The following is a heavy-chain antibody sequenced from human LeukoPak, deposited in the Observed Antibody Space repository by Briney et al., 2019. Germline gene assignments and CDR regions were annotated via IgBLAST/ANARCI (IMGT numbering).Heavy chain of an antibody. CDR2: ISSNGGST. CDR3: ARLGYTDYYYYMDV. J-gene: IGHJ6*03. D-gene: IGHD1-1*01. CDR1: GFTFSSYA. Sequence: GGSLRLSCAASGFTFSSYAMHWVRQAPGKGLEYVSAISSNGGSTYYANSVKGRFTISRDNSKNTLYLQMGSLRAEDMAVYYCARLGYTDYYYYMDVWGKGTTVTISS. V-gene: IGHV3-64*01.